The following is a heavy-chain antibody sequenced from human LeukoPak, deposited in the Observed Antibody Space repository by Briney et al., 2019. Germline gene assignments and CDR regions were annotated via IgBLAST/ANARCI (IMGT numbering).Heavy chain of an antibody. D-gene: IGHD2-2*01. J-gene: IGHJ4*02. CDR2: IVTAGDP. CDR1: GFTFSSYD. CDR3: ARGRYCSSTSCYGKNEFDY. Sequence: GGSLRLSCAASGFTFSSYDMHWFRQATGKGLEWFSVIVTAGDPYYPGSVKGRFTISRENAKNSLYLQMNSLRAGDTAVYYCARGRYCSSTSCYGKNEFDYWGQGTLVTVSS. V-gene: IGHV3-13*05.